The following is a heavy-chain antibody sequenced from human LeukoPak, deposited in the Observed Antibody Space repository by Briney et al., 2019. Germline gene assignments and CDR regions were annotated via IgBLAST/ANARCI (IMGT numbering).Heavy chain of an antibody. J-gene: IGHJ4*02. D-gene: IGHD1-26*01. CDR1: GGSISSGGYS. CDR2: IYHSGST. V-gene: IGHV4-30-2*01. CDR3: ARVREGATDY. Sequence: SETLSLTCAVSGGSISSGGYSWSWIRQPPGKGLEWIGYIYHSGSTYYNPSLKSRVTISVDRSKNQFSLKLSSVTAADTAVYYCARVREGATDYWGQGTLVTVSS.